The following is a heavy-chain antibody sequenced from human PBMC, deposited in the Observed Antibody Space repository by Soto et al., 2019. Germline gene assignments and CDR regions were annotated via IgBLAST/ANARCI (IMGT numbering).Heavy chain of an antibody. CDR3: ARDLEGSSSWYWFDP. Sequence: QVQLQESGPGLVKPSQTLSLTCTVSGGSISSGGYYWSWIRQHPGKGREWIGYIYYTGSTYYNPSLKSRGIISVDTSTHQFSLKLSSVNAADTAVYYCARDLEGSSSWYWFDPWGQGTLVTVSS. D-gene: IGHD6-13*01. V-gene: IGHV4-31*03. CDR1: GGSISSGGYY. J-gene: IGHJ5*02. CDR2: IYYTGST.